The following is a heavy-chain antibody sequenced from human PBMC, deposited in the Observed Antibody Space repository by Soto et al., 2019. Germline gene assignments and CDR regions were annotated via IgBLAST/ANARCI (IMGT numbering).Heavy chain of an antibody. J-gene: IGHJ5*02. V-gene: IGHV1-18*01. CDR1: GYTFKNYG. D-gene: IGHD3-3*01. CDR2: ITTYNGNR. Sequence: ASVKVSCKASGYTFKNYGIKWVRQAPGQGLEWVGWITTYNGNRYSAEKFQGRVTMTTDTSTSTTYMELSSLRSEDTAVYCCARGFPLWFDPWGQGTLVTVSS. CDR3: ARGFPLWFDP.